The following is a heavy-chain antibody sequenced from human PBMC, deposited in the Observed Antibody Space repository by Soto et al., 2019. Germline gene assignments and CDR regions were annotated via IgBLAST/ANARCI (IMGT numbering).Heavy chain of an antibody. J-gene: IGHJ6*02. Sequence: LKISCKGSGYSFTSNWISWVRQMPGKGLEWMGRIDPSDSYTNYSPSFQGHVTISADKSISTAYLQWSSLKASDTAMYYCARNLRDSSSLDYGMDVWGQGTTVTVSS. CDR3: ARNLRDSSSLDYGMDV. V-gene: IGHV5-10-1*01. D-gene: IGHD6-13*01. CDR1: GYSFTSNW. CDR2: IDPSDSYT.